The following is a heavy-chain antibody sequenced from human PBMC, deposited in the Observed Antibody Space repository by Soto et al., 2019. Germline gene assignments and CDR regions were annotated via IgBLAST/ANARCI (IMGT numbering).Heavy chain of an antibody. J-gene: IGHJ4*02. CDR3: AKKAGHSGYDHLDY. CDR2: ISTSGGST. Sequence: GGSLRLSCAASGSTFSSYAMSWVRQAPGKGLEWVSAISTSGGSTFYADSVKGRFTISRDNFKNTLYLQMNSLRAEDTAVYYCAKKAGHSGYDHLDYWGQGTRVTVSS. D-gene: IGHD5-12*01. V-gene: IGHV3-23*01. CDR1: GSTFSSYA.